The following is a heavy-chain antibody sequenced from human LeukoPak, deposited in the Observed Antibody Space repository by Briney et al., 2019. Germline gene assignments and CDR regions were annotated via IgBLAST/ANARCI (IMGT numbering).Heavy chain of an antibody. V-gene: IGHV3-23*01. CDR1: GFTFTNYA. J-gene: IGHJ4*02. CDR3: AKDSIWFGELELDY. CDR2: ISDSGGTT. Sequence: GGSLRLSCAASGFTFTNYAMSWVRQAPGKGLEWVSVISDSGGTTYYADSVKGRFTISRDNSKNTLYLQMNSLRAEDTAVYYCAKDSIWFGELELDYWGQGTLVTVSS. D-gene: IGHD3-10*01.